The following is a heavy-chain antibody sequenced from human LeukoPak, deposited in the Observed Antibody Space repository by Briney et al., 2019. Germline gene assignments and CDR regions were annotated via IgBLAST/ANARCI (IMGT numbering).Heavy chain of an antibody. D-gene: IGHD4-17*01. CDR2: IYTSGST. J-gene: IGHJ3*02. CDR3: ARDLTVTLFDI. CDR1: GGSISDYY. Sequence: QTSETLSLTCTVSGGSISDYYWSWIRQPAGKGLEWIGRIYTSGSTNYNPSLKSRVTMSVDTSKNQFSLKLSSVTAADTAVYYCARDLTVTLFDIWGQGTMVTVSS. V-gene: IGHV4-4*07.